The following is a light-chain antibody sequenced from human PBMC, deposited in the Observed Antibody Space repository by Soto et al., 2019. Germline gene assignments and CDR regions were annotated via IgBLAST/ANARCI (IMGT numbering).Light chain of an antibody. Sequence: EIVMTQSPATLSVSPGERATLSCRASQSVSSNLAWYQQKPGQAPSLLIYGASARATGIPARFSGSGSGTEFTLTISSLQSEDFAVYYCQNYNNWPFTVGQGTKLEI. V-gene: IGKV3-15*01. CDR2: GAS. CDR3: QNYNNWPFT. J-gene: IGKJ2*01. CDR1: QSVSSN.